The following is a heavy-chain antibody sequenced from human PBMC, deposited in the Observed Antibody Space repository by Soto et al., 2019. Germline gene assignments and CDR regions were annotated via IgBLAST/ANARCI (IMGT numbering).Heavy chain of an antibody. CDR1: GGSISSYY. V-gene: IGHV4-59*08. CDR3: ATRDSSSWSKTEIDY. Sequence: NPSETLSLTCTVSGGSISSYYWSWIRQPPGKGLEWIGYIYYSGSTNYNPSLKSRVTISVDTSKNQFSLKLSSVTAADTAVYYCATRDSSSWSKTEIDYWGQGTLVTVSS. J-gene: IGHJ4*02. D-gene: IGHD6-13*01. CDR2: IYYSGST.